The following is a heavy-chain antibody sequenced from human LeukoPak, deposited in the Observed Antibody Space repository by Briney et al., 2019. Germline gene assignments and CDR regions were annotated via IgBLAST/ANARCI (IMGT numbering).Heavy chain of an antibody. CDR2: ISHSNGYI. Sequence: GGSLRLSCAASGFTFSSYMNWVRQTPGKGLEWVSSISHSNGYIYYADSVKGRFTISRDNAKNSLYLQMNSLRAEDTAVYYCASPYYYDSSGSDYWGQGTLVTVSS. D-gene: IGHD3-22*01. CDR1: GFTFSSY. V-gene: IGHV3-21*01. CDR3: ASPYYYDSSGSDY. J-gene: IGHJ4*02.